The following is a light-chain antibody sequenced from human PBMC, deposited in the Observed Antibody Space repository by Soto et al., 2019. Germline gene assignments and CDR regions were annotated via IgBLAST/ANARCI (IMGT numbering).Light chain of an antibody. J-gene: IGLJ3*02. CDR1: SSDVGSYNF. CDR2: EVS. Sequence: QSVLTQPASVSGSPGQSITISCTGTSSDVGSYNFVSWYQQHPGKAPKLVIYEVSNRPSEISDRFSGSKSGNTASLTISGLQAEDEGDYYCTSYASSNSWLFGGGTKLTVL. CDR3: TSYASSNSWL. V-gene: IGLV2-14*03.